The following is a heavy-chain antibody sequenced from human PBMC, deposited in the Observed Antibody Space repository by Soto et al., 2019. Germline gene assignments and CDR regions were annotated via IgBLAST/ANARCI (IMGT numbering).Heavy chain of an antibody. CDR1: GYSFTSYW. V-gene: IGHV5-51*01. Sequence: PGESLKISCKGSGYSFTSYWIGWVRQMPGKGLEWMGIIYPGDSDTRYSPSFQGQVTISADKSISTAYLQWSSLKASDTAMYYCASPTDYGDYVEDFDIWGQGTMVTVS. J-gene: IGHJ3*02. D-gene: IGHD4-17*01. CDR2: IYPGDSDT. CDR3: ASPTDYGDYVEDFDI.